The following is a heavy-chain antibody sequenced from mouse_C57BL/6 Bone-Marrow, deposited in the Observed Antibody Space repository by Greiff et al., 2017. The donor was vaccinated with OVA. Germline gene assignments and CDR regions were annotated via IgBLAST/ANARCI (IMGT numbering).Heavy chain of an antibody. CDR3: ARDPYFGRFAY. D-gene: IGHD2-10*01. Sequence: DVQLQESGPGLVKPSQSLSLTCSVTGYSITSGYYWNWIRQFPGNKLEWMGYISYDGSNNYNTSLKNRISITRDTSKNQFFLKLNSVTTEDTATYYCARDPYFGRFAYWGQGTLVTVSA. J-gene: IGHJ3*01. CDR2: ISYDGSN. CDR1: GYSITSGYY. V-gene: IGHV3-6*01.